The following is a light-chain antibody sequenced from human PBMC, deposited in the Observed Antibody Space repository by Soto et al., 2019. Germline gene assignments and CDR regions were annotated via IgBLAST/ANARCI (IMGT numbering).Light chain of an antibody. CDR2: AAS. CDR1: QGISSY. CDR3: QQYNSYSRT. J-gene: IGKJ1*01. V-gene: IGKV1-8*01. Sequence: AIRMTQSPASFSASTGDRVTITCRASQGISSYLAWYQQKPGKAPKLLIYAASTLQSGVPSRFRGSGSGTEFTLTISSLQPDDFETYYCQQYNSYSRTFGQGTKVDIK.